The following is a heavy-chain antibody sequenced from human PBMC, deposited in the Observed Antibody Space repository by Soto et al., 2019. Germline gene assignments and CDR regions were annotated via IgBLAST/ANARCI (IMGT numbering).Heavy chain of an antibody. CDR1: GFTFSNAW. Sequence: GGSLRLSCAASGFTFSNAWMNWVRQAPGKGLEWVGRIKSKTDGGTTDYAAPVKGRFTISRDDSKNTLYLQMNSLKTEDTAVYYCTTGQTYYYDSSGYYPVDYWGQGTLVTVSS. CDR3: TTGQTYYYDSSGYYPVDY. CDR2: IKSKTDGGTT. V-gene: IGHV3-15*07. D-gene: IGHD3-22*01. J-gene: IGHJ4*02.